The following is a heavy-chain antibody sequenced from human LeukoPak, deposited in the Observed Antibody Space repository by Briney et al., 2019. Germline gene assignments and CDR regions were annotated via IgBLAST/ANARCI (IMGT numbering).Heavy chain of an antibody. CDR2: INHSGST. J-gene: IGHJ6*04. V-gene: IGHV4-34*01. Sequence: KSSETLSLTCAVYGGSFSGYYWSWIRQPPGKGLEWIGEINHSGSTNFNPSLKSRVTISVDTSKNQCSLKLGSVTAADTDVYYCERGSRHGSGSRYYYYYHGMDLWGKGTPVTVSS. D-gene: IGHD3-10*01. CDR1: GGSFSGYY. CDR3: ERGSRHGSGSRYYYYYHGMDL.